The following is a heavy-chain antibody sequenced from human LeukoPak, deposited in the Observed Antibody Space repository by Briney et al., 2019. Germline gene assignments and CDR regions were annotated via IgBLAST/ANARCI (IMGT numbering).Heavy chain of an antibody. D-gene: IGHD1-1*01. V-gene: IGHV4-59*01. Sequence: PSVTLSLTCTVSGGSISSYYWSWIRQPPGKGLEWIGYIYNTGEITDYSPSLKSRVTISVDTSKNQFSLRLNSVTTADTAVYYCARDRLQLQSWGQGTLVTVSS. CDR3: ARDRLQLQS. CDR1: GGSISSYY. CDR2: IYNTGEIT. J-gene: IGHJ5*02.